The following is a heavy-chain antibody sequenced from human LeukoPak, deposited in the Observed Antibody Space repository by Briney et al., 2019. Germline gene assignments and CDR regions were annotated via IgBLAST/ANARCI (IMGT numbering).Heavy chain of an antibody. CDR2: IHFSGTT. Sequence: SQTLSLTCTVSGASISSDTHYWRWIRQHPGKGLEWIGYIHFSGTTNYTPSLKSRVTMSLDMSKNQFSLNLRSVTAADTAVYYCVRGQFYGDYEDHWGQGTLVTVSS. V-gene: IGHV4-31*03. J-gene: IGHJ4*02. D-gene: IGHD4-17*01. CDR1: GASISSDTHY. CDR3: VRGQFYGDYEDH.